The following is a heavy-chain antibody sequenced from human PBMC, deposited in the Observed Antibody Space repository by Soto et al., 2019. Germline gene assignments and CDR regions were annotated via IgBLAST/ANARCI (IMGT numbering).Heavy chain of an antibody. D-gene: IGHD3-10*01. J-gene: IGHJ4*02. CDR2: INPNSGGT. Sequence: QVPLVQSGAEVKKPGASVKVSCKASGYTFTGYYMHWVRQAPGQGLEWMGWINPNSGGTNYAQKFQGWVTMTGDTSISRAYMELSRLRSDDTAVYYCARDAPHYGSGSVFDYWGQGTLVTVSS. CDR3: ARDAPHYGSGSVFDY. CDR1: GYTFTGYY. V-gene: IGHV1-2*04.